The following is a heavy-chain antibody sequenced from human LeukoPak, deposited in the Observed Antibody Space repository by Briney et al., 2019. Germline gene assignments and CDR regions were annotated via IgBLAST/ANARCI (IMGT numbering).Heavy chain of an antibody. CDR2: IKQDGTEK. Sequence: GGSLRLSCAASGFTFSSYWMTWVRQAPGKGLEWVANIKQDGTEKYYVDSVKGRFTISRYNAKNSLYLQMDSLRAEDTAVYYCAKEIWPTVTTPGWTYFDYWGQGALVTVSS. D-gene: IGHD4-17*01. V-gene: IGHV3-7*01. J-gene: IGHJ4*02. CDR3: AKEIWPTVTTPGWTYFDY. CDR1: GFTFSSYW.